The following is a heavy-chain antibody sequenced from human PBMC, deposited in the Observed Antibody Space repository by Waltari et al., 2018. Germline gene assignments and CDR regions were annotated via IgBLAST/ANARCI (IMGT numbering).Heavy chain of an antibody. J-gene: IGHJ4*02. D-gene: IGHD3-10*01. Sequence: EVQLVESGGGLVKPGGSLRLSCAASGFTFSSYSMTWVRQAPGKGLEVVSSISSSSSYIYYADSGKGRFTSSRDNAKNSLYLQMNSLRAEDTAVYYCARDSGPYGGYWGQGTLVIVSS. CDR1: GFTFSSYS. CDR3: ARDSGPYGGY. V-gene: IGHV3-21*01. CDR2: ISSSSSYI.